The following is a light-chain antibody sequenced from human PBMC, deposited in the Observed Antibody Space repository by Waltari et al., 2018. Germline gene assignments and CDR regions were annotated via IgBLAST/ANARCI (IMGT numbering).Light chain of an antibody. J-gene: IGLJ3*02. CDR3: QSADTRSSFWV. Sequence: SYELTQPTSVSVSSGQTARITCSGSALANEYAFWYQQKPGQAPVLVIYRDSERPSGIPERFSGSNSGTTVTLTISGVQAEDEADYYCQSADTRSSFWVFGGGTKLTVV. V-gene: IGLV3-25*03. CDR1: ALANEY. CDR2: RDS.